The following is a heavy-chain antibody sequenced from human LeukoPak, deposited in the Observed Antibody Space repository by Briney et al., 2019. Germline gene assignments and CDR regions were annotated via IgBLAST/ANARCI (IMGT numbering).Heavy chain of an antibody. D-gene: IGHD3-22*01. V-gene: IGHV3-21*01. CDR2: ISSSTHYK. Sequence: GGSLRLSCAASGFTFSSYAMTWVRQAPGKGLEWISSISSSTHYKYYADSVGGRFTISRDNAKNSLYLQMNSLRAEDTAVYYCAREDLGLYSSGYYYPTNFDNWGQGTVLTVSS. CDR3: AREDLGLYSSGYYYPTNFDN. J-gene: IGHJ4*02. CDR1: GFTFSSYA.